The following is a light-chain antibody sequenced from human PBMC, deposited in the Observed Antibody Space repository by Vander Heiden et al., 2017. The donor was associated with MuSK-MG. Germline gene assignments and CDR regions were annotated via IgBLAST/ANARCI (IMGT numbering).Light chain of an antibody. CDR3: QQYFTSPFT. J-gene: IGKJ3*01. Sequence: DIVMTQSPDSLPVSLGARATIGCKSSQSVLYSTNNQNYLGWYQKKPGQPPKLLISWASTRESGVPDRFSGSGSGKDFTLTISSLQAEDVAVYYCQQYFTSPFTFGPGTKVEI. CDR2: WAS. V-gene: IGKV4-1*01. CDR1: QSVLYSTNNQNY.